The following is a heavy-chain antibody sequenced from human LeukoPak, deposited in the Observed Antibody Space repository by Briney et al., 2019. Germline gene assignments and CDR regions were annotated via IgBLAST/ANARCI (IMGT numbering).Heavy chain of an antibody. V-gene: IGHV1-2*02. CDR2: INPNSGGT. CDR1: GYTFTGYY. CDR3: ARGGRSKWLFDFGAKHRDHRLDY. J-gene: IGHJ4*02. Sequence: ASVKVSCKASGYTFTGYYMHWVRQAPGQGLEWMGWINPNSGGTNYAQKFQGRVTMTRDTSISTAYMELSRLRSDDTAVYYCARGGRSKWLFDFGAKHRDHRLDYWGQGTLVTVSS. D-gene: IGHD3-22*01.